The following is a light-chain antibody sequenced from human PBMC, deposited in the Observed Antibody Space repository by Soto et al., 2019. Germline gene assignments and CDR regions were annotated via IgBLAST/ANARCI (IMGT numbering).Light chain of an antibody. CDR1: SSDVGSYNL. J-gene: IGLJ2*01. V-gene: IGLV2-23*01. CDR2: EGS. Sequence: QSALTQPASVSVSPGQSITISCTRTSSDVGSYNLVSWYQQHPGKAPKLMIYEGSKRPSGVSNRFSGSKSGNTASLTISGLQVEDEADYYCCSYAGSSTLVFGGGTKLTVL. CDR3: CSYAGSSTLV.